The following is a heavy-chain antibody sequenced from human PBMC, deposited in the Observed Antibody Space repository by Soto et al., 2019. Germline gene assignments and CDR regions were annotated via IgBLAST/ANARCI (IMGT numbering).Heavy chain of an antibody. D-gene: IGHD1-26*01. CDR2: IDWSDDF. CDR1: GFSLSTSGMS. V-gene: IGHV2-70*13. J-gene: IGHJ4*02. CDR3: ARIRGSYQRGFDS. Sequence: SGPTLVNPTQTRTLTCVFSGFSLSTSGMSVIWSRQPPGKGLECLALIDWSDDFYYNTSLKTRLSMSKDTSRKLVVLIMTNLAPSDTATYYCARIRGSYQRGFDSWGRGTLVTVSS.